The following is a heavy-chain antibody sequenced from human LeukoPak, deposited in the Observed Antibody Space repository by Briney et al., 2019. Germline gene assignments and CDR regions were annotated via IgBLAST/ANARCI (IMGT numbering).Heavy chain of an antibody. D-gene: IGHD2-2*01. Sequence: ASVKVSCKASGYTFTGYYMHWVRQAPGQGLEWMGWINPNSGGTNYAQKFQGRVTMTRDTSISTAYMELSRLRSDDTAVYYCARDWGYCSSTSCYAWGDNWFDPWGQGTLVTVSS. CDR1: GYTFTGYY. J-gene: IGHJ5*02. V-gene: IGHV1-2*02. CDR2: INPNSGGT. CDR3: ARDWGYCSSTSCYAWGDNWFDP.